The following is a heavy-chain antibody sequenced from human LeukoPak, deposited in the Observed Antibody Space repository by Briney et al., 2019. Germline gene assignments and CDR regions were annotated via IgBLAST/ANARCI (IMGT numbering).Heavy chain of an antibody. D-gene: IGHD2-15*01. CDR1: GFTVSSNY. CDR3: ARVWSGGSCDY. CDR2: IYSGGST. Sequence: PGGSLRLSCAASGFTVSSNYMSWDRQAPGKGLEWVSVIYSGGSTYYADSVRGRFTISRDNAKNSLFLQMNSLRAEDTAVYYCARVWSGGSCDYWGQGTLVTVSS. V-gene: IGHV3-66*01. J-gene: IGHJ4*02.